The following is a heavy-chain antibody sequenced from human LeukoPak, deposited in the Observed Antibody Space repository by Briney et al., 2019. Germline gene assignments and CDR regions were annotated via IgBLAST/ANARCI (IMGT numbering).Heavy chain of an antibody. D-gene: IGHD3-22*01. V-gene: IGHV3-23*01. J-gene: IGHJ4*02. CDR1: GFTVSSNY. Sequence: GGSLRLSCAASGFTVSSNYMSWVRQAPGKGLEWVSAISGSGGSTYYADSVKDRFTISRDNSKNTLYLQMNSLRAEDTAVYYCARHPMIVVAFFDYWGQGTLVTVSS. CDR2: ISGSGGST. CDR3: ARHPMIVVAFFDY.